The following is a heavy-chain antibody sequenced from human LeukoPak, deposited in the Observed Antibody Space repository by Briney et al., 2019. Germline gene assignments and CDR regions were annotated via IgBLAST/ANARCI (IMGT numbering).Heavy chain of an antibody. Sequence: SETLSLTCTVSSGSISSSSFYWGWIRQPPGKGLEWIGSIYYSGSTYYNPSLKSRVTISVDTSKNQFSLNLSSVTAADTAVYFCARAYYGDYSNWFDPWGQGTLVTVSS. J-gene: IGHJ5*02. V-gene: IGHV4-39*01. CDR2: IYYSGST. CDR3: ARAYYGDYSNWFDP. CDR1: SGSISSSSFY. D-gene: IGHD4-17*01.